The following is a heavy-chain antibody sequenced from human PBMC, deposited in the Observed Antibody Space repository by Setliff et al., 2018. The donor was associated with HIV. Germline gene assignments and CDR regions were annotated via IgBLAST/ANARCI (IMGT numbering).Heavy chain of an antibody. V-gene: IGHV1-69*06. D-gene: IGHD3-10*01. J-gene: IGHJ4*01. Sequence: SVKVSCKASGGAFSSYAINWVRQAPGPGLEWMGGIIPVFDTPNYAQKFEGRVTITADKSTSTAYMEVNRLRFEDTAVYYCARVFYYSAGSYSLDYWGQETLVTVSS. CDR2: IIPVFDTP. CDR3: ARVFYYSAGSYSLDY. CDR1: GGAFSSYA.